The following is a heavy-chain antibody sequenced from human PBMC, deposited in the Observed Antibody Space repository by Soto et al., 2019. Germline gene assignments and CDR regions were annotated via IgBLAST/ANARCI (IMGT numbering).Heavy chain of an antibody. CDR1: GFTLTAYT. J-gene: IGHJ4*02. CDR2: INGRSNYK. V-gene: IGHV3-21*02. D-gene: IGHD1-26*01. CDR3: VREDGVVGVSSAFDS. Sequence: EVQLVESGGGLVAPGGSLRLSCVASGFTLTAYTMNWVRQAPGTGLEWVSAINGRSNYKYYSDSVKGRFTISRDNTQNSLFLQMSRLGPEDTATYYWVREDGVVGVSSAFDSWGQGTLVTVSS.